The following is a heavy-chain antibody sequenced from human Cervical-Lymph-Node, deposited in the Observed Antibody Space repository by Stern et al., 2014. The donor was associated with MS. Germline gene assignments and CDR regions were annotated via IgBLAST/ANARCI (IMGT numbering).Heavy chain of an antibody. CDR2: INAGNGNT. V-gene: IGHV1-3*01. Sequence: MQLVESGAEVKKPGASVKVSCKASGYTFTSYAMHWVRQAPGQRLEWMGWINAGNGNTKYSQKFQGRVTITRDTSASTAYMELSSLRSEDTAVYYCARSYSSGWYFDYWGQGTLVTVSS. D-gene: IGHD6-19*01. J-gene: IGHJ4*02. CDR1: GYTFTSYA. CDR3: ARSYSSGWYFDY.